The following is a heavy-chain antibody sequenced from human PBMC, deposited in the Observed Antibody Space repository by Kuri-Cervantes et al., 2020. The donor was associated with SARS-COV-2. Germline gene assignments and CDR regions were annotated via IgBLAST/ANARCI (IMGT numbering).Heavy chain of an antibody. CDR2: FDPEDGET. CDR3: AKVDGTGNYDFWSGYIYYYYMDV. V-gene: IGHV1-24*01. CDR1: GYTLTELS. D-gene: IGHD3-3*01. J-gene: IGHJ6*03. Sequence: ASVKVSCKVSGYTLTELSMHWVRQAPGKGLEWMGGFDPEDGETIYAQKFQGRVTMTEDTSTDTAYMELSSLRSEDTAVYYCAKVDGTGNYDFWSGYIYYYYMDVWGKGTTVTVSS.